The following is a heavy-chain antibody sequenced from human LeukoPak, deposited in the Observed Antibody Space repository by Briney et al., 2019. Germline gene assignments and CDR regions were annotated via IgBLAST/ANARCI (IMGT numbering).Heavy chain of an antibody. CDR3: AREDTAMVLD. J-gene: IGHJ4*02. CDR2: IYYTGST. D-gene: IGHD5-18*01. V-gene: IGHV4-39*07. CDR1: GASLSTSPYY. Sequence: SETLSLTCSVSGASLSTSPYYWGWIRQPPGKGLEWIGNIYYTGSTYYNVSLNSRVTISIDTSKNLFSLKLTSVTAADTAVYYCAREDTAMVLDWGQGTLVTVSS.